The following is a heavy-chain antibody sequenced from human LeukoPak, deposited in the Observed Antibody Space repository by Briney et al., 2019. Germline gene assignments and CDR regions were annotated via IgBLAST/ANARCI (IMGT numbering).Heavy chain of an antibody. J-gene: IGHJ6*02. Sequence: PGGSLRLSCAASGFTVSSNYMSWVRQAPGKGLEWVLLLYSSGSTYYTDSVKGRFTISRDSSKNTLYLQMNSLRAEDTAVYYCAGRDKGYYYGMDVWGQGTTVTVSS. CDR3: AGRDKGYYYGMDV. V-gene: IGHV3-66*01. D-gene: IGHD5-24*01. CDR2: LYSSGST. CDR1: GFTVSSNY.